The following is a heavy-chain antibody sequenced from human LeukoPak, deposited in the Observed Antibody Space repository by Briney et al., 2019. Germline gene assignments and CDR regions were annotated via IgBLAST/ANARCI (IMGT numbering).Heavy chain of an antibody. V-gene: IGHV3-23*01. Sequence: GGSLRLSCAASGFTFSNYAMTWVRQAPGKGLEWVSTTSGSGGYTFYADSVKGRLTISRDNSKKTLYLQMTSLRPEDTAVYYCAKGDSASYARGDAFDIWGQGTMVTVSS. CDR1: GFTFSNYA. CDR3: AKGDSASYARGDAFDI. J-gene: IGHJ3*02. D-gene: IGHD6-19*01. CDR2: TSGSGGYT.